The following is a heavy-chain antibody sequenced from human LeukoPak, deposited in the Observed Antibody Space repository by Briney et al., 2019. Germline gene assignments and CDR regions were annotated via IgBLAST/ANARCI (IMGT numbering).Heavy chain of an antibody. V-gene: IGHV3-7*05. Sequence: GGTLRLSCAASGFTFTNYWMAWLRQAPGPGLEWLALIKSDASEKYYVDSVKGRFTISRDNAKNSLYLQMNSLKVEDTALYYCARDLYYGSAQGGYWGQGTLVTVSS. J-gene: IGHJ4*02. D-gene: IGHD3-10*01. CDR3: ARDLYYGSAQGGY. CDR1: GFTFTNYW. CDR2: IKSDASEK.